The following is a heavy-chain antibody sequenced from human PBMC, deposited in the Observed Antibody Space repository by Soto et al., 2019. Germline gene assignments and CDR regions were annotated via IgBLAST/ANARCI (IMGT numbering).Heavy chain of an antibody. CDR3: VISPRSGYEAPWDF. D-gene: IGHD6-25*01. CDR1: GFTFSRDA. V-gene: IGHV3-23*01. CDR2: ISGRGDRT. Sequence: PGGSLRLSCAATGFTFSRDAMNWVRQTPGRGLEWVSGISGRGDRTYYADFVKGRFTISRDNSRNTLYLQLNSLRVEDTAVYYCVISPRSGYEAPWDFWGQGTQVTVSS. J-gene: IGHJ4*02.